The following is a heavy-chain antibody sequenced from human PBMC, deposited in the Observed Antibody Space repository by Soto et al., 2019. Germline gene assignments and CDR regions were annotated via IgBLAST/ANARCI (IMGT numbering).Heavy chain of an antibody. J-gene: IGHJ4*02. CDR1: GDSFTGASYY. CDR3: ARMFRSSSGTFFDY. D-gene: IGHD6-6*01. V-gene: IGHV4-61*01. Sequence: PSETLSLTCTVSGDSFTGASYYWGWIRQPPGKGLELIGYAHYSGNTNYNPSLESRVTISVDTSKNQFSLALSSVTAADTAVYYCARMFRSSSGTFFDYWGQGNLVTVSS. CDR2: AHYSGNT.